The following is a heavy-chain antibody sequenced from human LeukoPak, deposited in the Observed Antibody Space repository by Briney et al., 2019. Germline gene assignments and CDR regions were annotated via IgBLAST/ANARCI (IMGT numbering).Heavy chain of an antibody. Sequence: ASVKVSSKASAGTFSSYAISWVRQAPGQGLEWMGGIIPIFGTANYAQKFQGRVTITADESTSTAYMELSSLRSEDTAVYYCALIRYCSSTSCYCHYYYYMDVWGKGTTVTVSS. D-gene: IGHD2-2*01. CDR1: AGTFSSYA. CDR3: ALIRYCSSTSCYCHYYYYMDV. J-gene: IGHJ6*03. V-gene: IGHV1-69*13. CDR2: IIPIFGTA.